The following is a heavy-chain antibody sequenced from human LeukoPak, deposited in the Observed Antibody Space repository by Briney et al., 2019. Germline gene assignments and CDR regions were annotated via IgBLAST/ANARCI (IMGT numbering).Heavy chain of an antibody. D-gene: IGHD2/OR15-2a*01. V-gene: IGHV3-15*01. CDR1: GFSFMNAW. CDR3: TTFYHEYSPY. CDR2: IKSNADGGTP. Sequence: GGSLRLSCAASGFSFMNAWMIWVRQAPGKGLDWVGRIKSNADGGTPDYAAPARGRFTISRDDSKNTLYLQMNSLKTEDTAVYYCTTFYHEYSPYWGRGTLVTVSS. J-gene: IGHJ4*02.